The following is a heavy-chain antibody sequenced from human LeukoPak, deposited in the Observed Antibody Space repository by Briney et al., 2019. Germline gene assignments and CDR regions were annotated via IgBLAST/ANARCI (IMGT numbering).Heavy chain of an antibody. Sequence: ASVKVSCKASGYTFTSYYMHWVRQAPGQGPEWMGIINPSGGSTSYAQKFQGRVTMTRDTSTSTVYMELSSLRSEDTAVYYCARDPCSGGSCYSEEAFDIWGQGTMVTVSS. V-gene: IGHV1-46*01. D-gene: IGHD2-15*01. CDR1: GYTFTSYY. CDR2: INPSGGST. J-gene: IGHJ3*02. CDR3: ARDPCSGGSCYSEEAFDI.